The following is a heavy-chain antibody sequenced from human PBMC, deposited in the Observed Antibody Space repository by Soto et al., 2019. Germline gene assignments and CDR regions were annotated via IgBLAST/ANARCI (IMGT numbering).Heavy chain of an antibody. D-gene: IGHD3-22*01. J-gene: IGHJ3*02. CDR3: ASTYYDSSGYYLADAFDI. CDR2: IYPGDSDT. CDR1: GYSFTSYW. V-gene: IGHV5-51*01. Sequence: PGESLKISCKGSGYSFTSYWIGWVRQMPGKGLEWMGIIYPGDSDTRYSPSFQGQVTISADKSISTAYLQWSSLKASDTAMYYCASTYYDSSGYYLADAFDIWGQGTMVTVSS.